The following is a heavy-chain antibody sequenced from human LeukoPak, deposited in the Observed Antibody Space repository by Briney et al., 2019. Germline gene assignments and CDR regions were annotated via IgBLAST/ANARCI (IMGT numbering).Heavy chain of an antibody. J-gene: IGHJ3*01. CDR3: AKDKRVPPYCSGTNCFDAFDL. Sequence: GGSLRLSCAASGFTFSSYAMSWVRQAPGKGLEWVSAISASAGNTYYPDSVKGRFTVSRDNSKNTLYLQMNSLRAEDTAVYYCAKDKRVPPYCSGTNCFDAFDLSGQGTMVTVSS. CDR2: ISASAGNT. V-gene: IGHV3-23*01. D-gene: IGHD2-2*01. CDR1: GFTFSSYA.